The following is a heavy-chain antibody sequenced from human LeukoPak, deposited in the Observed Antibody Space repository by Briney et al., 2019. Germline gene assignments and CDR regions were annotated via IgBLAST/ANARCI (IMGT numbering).Heavy chain of an antibody. V-gene: IGHV4-39*07. CDR2: IYYSGST. CDR3: ARSEAVAGQWLDY. Sequence: SETLSLTCTVSGGSISSSSYYWGWIRQPPGKGLEWIGSIYYSGSTYYNPSLKSRVTISVDTSKNQFSLKLSSVTAADTAVYYCARSEAVAGQWLDYWGQGTLVTVSS. CDR1: GGSISSSSYY. D-gene: IGHD6-19*01. J-gene: IGHJ4*02.